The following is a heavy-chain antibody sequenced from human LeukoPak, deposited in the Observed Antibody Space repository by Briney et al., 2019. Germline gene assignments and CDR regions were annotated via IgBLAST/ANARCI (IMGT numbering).Heavy chain of an antibody. CDR2: IRYDGSNK. D-gene: IGHD5-18*01. CDR1: GFTFSSYG. V-gene: IGHV3-30*02. CDR3: AKPVARTCYGYSGTDY. J-gene: IGHJ4*02. Sequence: PGGSLRLSCAASGFTFSSYGMHWVRQAPGKGLEWVAFIRYDGSNKYYADSVKGRFTISRDNSKNTLYLQMNSLRAEDTAVYYCAKPVARTCYGYSGTDYWGQGTLVTVSS.